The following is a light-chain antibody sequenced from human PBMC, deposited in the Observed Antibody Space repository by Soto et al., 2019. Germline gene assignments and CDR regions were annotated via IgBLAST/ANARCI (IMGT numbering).Light chain of an antibody. CDR1: QSVSSY. V-gene: IGKV3-11*01. CDR3: QQRSNWPLT. CDR2: DAS. Sequence: EMVLTQSPATLSLSPGERATLSCRASQSVSSYFAWYQQKPGQAPRLLIYDASNRATGIPARFSGSGSGTDFTLTISSLEPEDFAVYYCQQRSNWPLTFGGGTNVEIK. J-gene: IGKJ4*01.